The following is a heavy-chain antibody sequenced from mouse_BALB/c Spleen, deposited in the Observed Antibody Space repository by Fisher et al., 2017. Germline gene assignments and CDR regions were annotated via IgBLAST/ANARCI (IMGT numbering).Heavy chain of an antibody. J-gene: IGHJ4*01. Sequence: KFKGKATLTVDKSSSTAYMELRSLTSEDSAVYYCARSYTYYAMDYWGQGTSVTVSS. CDR3: ARSYTYYAMDY. D-gene: IGHD1-1*01. V-gene: IGHV1-26*01.